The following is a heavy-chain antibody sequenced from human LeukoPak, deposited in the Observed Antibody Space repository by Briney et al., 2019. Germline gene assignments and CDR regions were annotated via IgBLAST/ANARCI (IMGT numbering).Heavy chain of an antibody. Sequence: SQTLSLTCTVSGDSISSGDYYWSWIRQPAGKGLEWIGRISSSGSTNYNPSLKSRVTISLDTANNQFSLKLSSVTAADTAVYYCAGTSKWLAFDYWGQGTLVTVSS. V-gene: IGHV4-61*02. D-gene: IGHD6-19*01. CDR1: GDSISSGDYY. J-gene: IGHJ4*02. CDR3: AGTSKWLAFDY. CDR2: ISSSGST.